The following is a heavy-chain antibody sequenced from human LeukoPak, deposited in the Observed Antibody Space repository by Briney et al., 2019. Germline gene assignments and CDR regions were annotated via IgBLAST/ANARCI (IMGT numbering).Heavy chain of an antibody. Sequence: GASVKVSCKVSGYTLTELSMHWVRRAPGKGLEWMGGFDPEDGETIYAQKFQGRVTMTEDTSTDTAYMELSSLRSEDTAVYYCATVLRGLWFGELLWVPHAFDIWGQGTMVTVSS. V-gene: IGHV1-24*01. J-gene: IGHJ3*02. D-gene: IGHD3-10*01. CDR3: ATVLRGLWFGELLWVPHAFDI. CDR1: GYTLTELS. CDR2: FDPEDGET.